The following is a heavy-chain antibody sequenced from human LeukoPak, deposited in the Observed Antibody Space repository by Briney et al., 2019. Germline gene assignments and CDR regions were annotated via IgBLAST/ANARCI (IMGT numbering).Heavy chain of an antibody. V-gene: IGHV3-49*04. Sequence: PGRSLRLSCTTSGFTFGDHAMSWVRQAPGKGLEWVCFIRSKAYGGTTEYPASGNGGFIISRDDSKGIAYLKMNSLKTEDTAVYYCASSPMVRGVIWYFDYWGQGTLVTVSS. CDR2: IRSKAYGGTT. D-gene: IGHD3-10*01. CDR1: GFTFGDHA. J-gene: IGHJ4*02. CDR3: ASSPMVRGVIWYFDY.